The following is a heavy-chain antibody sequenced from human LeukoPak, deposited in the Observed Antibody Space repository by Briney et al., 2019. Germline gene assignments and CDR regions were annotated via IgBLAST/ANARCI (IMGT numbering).Heavy chain of an antibody. V-gene: IGHV3-30*02. CDR1: GFTFSTYG. CDR3: AKGRSDFDY. Sequence: GGSLRLSCAASGFTFSTYGMYWVRQAPGKGLEWVAFIGSDGSGKYHADSVKGRFTISRDNSKNTRSLQMSSLRAEDTAVYYCAKGRSDFDYWGQGTLVTVSS. J-gene: IGHJ4*02. CDR2: IGSDGSGK.